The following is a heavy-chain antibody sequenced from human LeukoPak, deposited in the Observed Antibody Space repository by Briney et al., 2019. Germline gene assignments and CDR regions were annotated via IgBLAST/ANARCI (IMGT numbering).Heavy chain of an antibody. CDR2: ISAYNGNT. Sequence: ASVKVSCKASGYTFTSYVISWVRQAPGQGLEWMGWISAYNGNTNYAQKLQGRVTMATDTSTSTAYMELRSLRSGDTAVYYCAREFSSGYYSEYYFDYWGQGTLVTVSS. CDR1: GYTFTSYV. CDR3: AREFSSGYYSEYYFDY. V-gene: IGHV1-18*01. J-gene: IGHJ4*02. D-gene: IGHD3-22*01.